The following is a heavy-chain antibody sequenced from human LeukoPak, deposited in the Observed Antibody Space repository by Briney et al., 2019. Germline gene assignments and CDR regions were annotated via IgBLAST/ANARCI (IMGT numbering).Heavy chain of an antibody. V-gene: IGHV3-9*01. CDR1: GFTLDDYA. D-gene: IGHD5-24*01. CDR2: INYNSGSI. Sequence: GGSLTLSCAASGFTLDDYAMHWVRQAPGKGLEWVASINYNSGSIDYADSVKGRFTISRDNAKSSLYLQMNSLRAEDTALYYCAKGSRIGRWLPLDYWGQGTLVTASS. CDR3: AKGSRIGRWLPLDY. J-gene: IGHJ4*02.